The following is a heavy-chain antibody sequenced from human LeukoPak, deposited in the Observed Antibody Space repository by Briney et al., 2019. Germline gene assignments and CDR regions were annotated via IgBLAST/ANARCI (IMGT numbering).Heavy chain of an antibody. CDR2: ISAYNGNT. V-gene: IGHV1-18*01. J-gene: IGHJ3*02. CDR3: ARDWYLDAFDI. D-gene: IGHD6-13*01. CDR1: GGTFSSYA. Sequence: ASVKVSCKASGGTFSSYAISWVRQAPGQGLEWMGWISAYNGNTNYAQKLQGRVTMTTDTSTSTAYMELRGLRSDDTAVYYCARDWYLDAFDIWGQGTMVTVSS.